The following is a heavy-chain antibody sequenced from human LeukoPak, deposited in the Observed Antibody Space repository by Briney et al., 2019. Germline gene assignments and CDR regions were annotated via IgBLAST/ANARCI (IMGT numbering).Heavy chain of an antibody. CDR2: IYYSGST. CDR3: ARGAYYYDSSGYYTYAFDI. Sequence: SETLSLTCTVSGASISSYYWSWIRQPPGKGLEWIGYIYYSGSTNYNPSLKSRVTISVDTSKNQFSLKLSSVTAADTAVYYCARGAYYYDSSGYYTYAFDIWGQGTMVTVSS. CDR1: GASISSYY. J-gene: IGHJ3*02. D-gene: IGHD3-22*01. V-gene: IGHV4-59*01.